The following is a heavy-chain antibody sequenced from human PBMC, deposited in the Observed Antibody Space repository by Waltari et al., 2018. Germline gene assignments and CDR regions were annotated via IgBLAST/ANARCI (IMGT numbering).Heavy chain of an antibody. J-gene: IGHJ4*02. Sequence: EVQLVESGGGLVKPGGSLGISCGASGSELSHYGLHWVRQAPGKGLEWVSGISSSSSYIYYADSVKGRFTVSRDNAEKSLHLQMNSLRADDTAVYYCAREAEMGWLQYYFDNWGQGTLVTVSS. D-gene: IGHD3-3*01. V-gene: IGHV3-21*02. CDR3: AREAEMGWLQYYFDN. CDR2: ISSSSSYI. CDR1: GSELSHYG.